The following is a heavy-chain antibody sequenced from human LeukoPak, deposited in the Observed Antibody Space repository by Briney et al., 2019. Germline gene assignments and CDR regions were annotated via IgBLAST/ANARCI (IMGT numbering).Heavy chain of an antibody. CDR1: DYSISNDYY. V-gene: IGHV4-38-2*01. J-gene: IGHJ4*02. CDR3: ARQVGVPSSIGFFDS. Sequence: KPSETLSLTCDVSDYSISNDYYWGWIRQPPGKGLEWIASISYGGSTHYNASLKSRVTMSVETSKSQFSLQVRSVTASDTAVYYCARQVGVPSSIGFFDSWGQGILVTVS. CDR2: ISYGGST. D-gene: IGHD2-8*01.